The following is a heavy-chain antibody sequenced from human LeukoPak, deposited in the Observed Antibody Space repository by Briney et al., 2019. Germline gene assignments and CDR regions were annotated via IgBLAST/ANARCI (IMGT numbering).Heavy chain of an antibody. V-gene: IGHV1-69*13. CDR3: AANGYCGTDCYYYFDY. CDR2: IIPIFGTT. D-gene: IGHD2-21*02. CDR1: GYTFTGYY. Sequence: SVKVSCKASGYTFTGYYMYWVRQAPGQGLEWMGGIIPIFGTTNFAQKFQGRVTITADESTTTAYMELSSLRSEDTAVYYCAANGYCGTDCYYYFDYWGQGTLVTASS. J-gene: IGHJ4*02.